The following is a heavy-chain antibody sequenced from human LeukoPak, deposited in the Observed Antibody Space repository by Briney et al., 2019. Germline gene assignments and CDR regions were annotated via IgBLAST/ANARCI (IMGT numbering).Heavy chain of an antibody. V-gene: IGHV3-30*14. J-gene: IGHJ4*02. CDR3: VKDRPYDYVWGSYPPPY. Sequence: PGGSLRLSCAASGFTFSSYAMHWVRQAPGKGLEWVAVISYDGSNKYYADSVKGRFTISRDNSKNTLYLQMSSLRAEDTAVYYCVKDRPYDYVWGSYPPPYWGQGTLVTVSS. CDR1: GFTFSSYA. D-gene: IGHD3-16*02. CDR2: ISYDGSNK.